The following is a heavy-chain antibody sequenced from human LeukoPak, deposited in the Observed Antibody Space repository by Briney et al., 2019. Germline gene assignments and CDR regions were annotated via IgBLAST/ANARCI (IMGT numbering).Heavy chain of an antibody. J-gene: IGHJ4*02. CDR3: ARDTLGEGEDANYAVYYFDY. D-gene: IGHD4/OR15-4a*01. CDR1: GFTFTTYW. Sequence: GGSLRLSCAASGFTFTTYWMSWIRQLPGKGLEWVANTNQDGTEKYYVDSVKGRFTISRDNAKNSLDLQMNSLRAEDTAVYYCARDTLGEGEDANYAVYYFDYWGQGTPVTVSS. V-gene: IGHV3-7*01. CDR2: TNQDGTEK.